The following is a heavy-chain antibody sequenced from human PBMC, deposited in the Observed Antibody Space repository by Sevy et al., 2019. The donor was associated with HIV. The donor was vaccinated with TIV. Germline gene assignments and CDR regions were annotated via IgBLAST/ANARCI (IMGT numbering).Heavy chain of an antibody. Sequence: GGSLRLSCAASGFLFSSYEMNWVRQIPGKGLEWISFISSSATLIYYADSVRGRFTISRDNAKNSLYLQMNSLRAEDTGVYYCTEDLPLAATTVAHFDYWGQGTLVTVSS. D-gene: IGHD4-17*01. V-gene: IGHV3-48*03. J-gene: IGHJ4*02. CDR2: ISSSATLI. CDR1: GFLFSSYE. CDR3: TEDLPLAATTVAHFDY.